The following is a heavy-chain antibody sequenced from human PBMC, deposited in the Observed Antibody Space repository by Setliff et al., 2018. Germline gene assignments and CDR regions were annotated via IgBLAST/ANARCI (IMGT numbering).Heavy chain of an antibody. J-gene: IGHJ5*02. CDR3: ARSPAVLGIVYLDP. D-gene: IGHD2-15*01. CDR1: GGTFSDYG. CDR2: IIPMFGTP. V-gene: IGHV1-69*05. Sequence: GASVKVSCKASGGTFSDYGISWVRQAPGQGLEWMGGIIPMFGTPAYTQKFQDRVTITTDESTSTAYMELNSLTSEDTAVYYCARSPAVLGIVYLDPWGQGTLVTVSS.